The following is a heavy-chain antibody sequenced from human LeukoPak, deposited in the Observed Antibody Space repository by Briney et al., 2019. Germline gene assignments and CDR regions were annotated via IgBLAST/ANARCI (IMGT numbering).Heavy chain of an antibody. CDR2: IYSGGST. CDR3: ARVDFGTVTTPGDY. CDR1: GFTVSSNY. V-gene: IGHV3-53*01. Sequence: QPRGSLRLSCAASGFTVSSNYMSWVRQAPGKGLEWVSVIYSGGSTYYADSVKGRFTISRDNSKNTLYLQMNSLRAEDTAVYYCARVDFGTVTTPGDYWGQGTLVTVSS. D-gene: IGHD4-17*01. J-gene: IGHJ4*02.